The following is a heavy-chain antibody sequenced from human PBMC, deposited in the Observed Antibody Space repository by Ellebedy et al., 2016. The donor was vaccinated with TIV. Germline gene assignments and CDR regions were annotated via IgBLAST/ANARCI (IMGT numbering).Heavy chain of an antibody. V-gene: IGHV5-51*01. CDR3: ATSGSYYDHYFDH. J-gene: IGHJ4*02. CDR2: IYPDDSDT. Sequence: GGSLRLSCQGSGYTFTTYWIGWVRQMPGKGLEWMGIIYPDDSDTRYSPSFLGQVSFSADKSISTAYLQWSSLKASDSAIYYCATSGSYYDHYFDHWGQGTLVTVSS. CDR1: GYTFTTYW. D-gene: IGHD1-26*01.